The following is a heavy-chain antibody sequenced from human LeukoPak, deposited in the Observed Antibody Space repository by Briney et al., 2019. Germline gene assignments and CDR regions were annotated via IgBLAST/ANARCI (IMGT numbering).Heavy chain of an antibody. Sequence: KPSETLSLTCTVXGXXIXXSXXXXXXXRQXXXXGLECIGGIYXSGSTYHHPPLKGRVPISVDQSKTPFSLKLSSVTAADTAVYYCLSHRGGGGQGTLVTVSS. CDR2: IYXSGST. V-gene: IGHV4-39*02. D-gene: IGHD3-16*01. CDR3: LSHRGG. J-gene: IGHJ4*02. CDR1: GXXIXXSXXX.